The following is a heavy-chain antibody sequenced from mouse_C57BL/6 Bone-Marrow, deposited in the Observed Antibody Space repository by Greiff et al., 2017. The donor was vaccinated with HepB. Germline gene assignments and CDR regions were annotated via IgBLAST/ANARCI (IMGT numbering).Heavy chain of an antibody. CDR3: ARPYDGSSYGYYFDY. V-gene: IGHV1-18*01. Sequence: EVQLQQSGPELVKPGASVKIPCKASGYTFTDYNMDWVKQSHGKSLEWIGDINPNNGGTIYNQKFKGKATLTVDKSSSTAYMELRSLTSEDTAVYYCARPYDGSSYGYYFDYWGQGTTLTVSS. CDR2: INPNNGGT. CDR1: GYTFTDYN. D-gene: IGHD1-1*01. J-gene: IGHJ2*01.